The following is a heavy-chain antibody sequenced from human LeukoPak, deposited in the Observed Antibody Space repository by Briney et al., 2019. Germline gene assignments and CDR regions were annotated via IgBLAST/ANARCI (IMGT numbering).Heavy chain of an antibody. CDR3: ARDPGYYYDSSGYYLGYDAFDI. V-gene: IGHV4-34*01. CDR2: INHSGST. J-gene: IGHJ3*02. Sequence: SETLSLTCAVYGGSFSGYYWSWIRQPPGKGLEWIGEINHSGSTNYNPSLKSRVTISVDTSKNQFSLKLSSVTAADTAVYYCARDPGYYYDSSGYYLGYDAFDIWGQGTMVTVSS. CDR1: GGSFSGYY. D-gene: IGHD3-22*01.